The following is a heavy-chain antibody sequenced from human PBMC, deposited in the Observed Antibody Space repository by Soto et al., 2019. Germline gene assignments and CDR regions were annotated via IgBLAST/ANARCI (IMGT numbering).Heavy chain of an antibody. D-gene: IGHD2-2*01. CDR1: GYTFTSYY. J-gene: IGHJ4*02. CDR2: INPSGGSP. V-gene: IGHV1-46*04. Sequence: QVQLVQSGAEVKKPGASVKVSCKASGYTFTSYYMHWVRQAPGQGLEWMGIINPSGGSPSYAQKLHGRVTMTRDTSTSTVYMELSSLRSEDTAVYYCARDRGYCSSTSCYGNYFDYWGQGTLVTVSS. CDR3: ARDRGYCSSTSCYGNYFDY.